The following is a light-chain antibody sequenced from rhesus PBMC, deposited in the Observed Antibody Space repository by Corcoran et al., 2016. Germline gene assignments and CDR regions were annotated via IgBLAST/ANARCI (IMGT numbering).Light chain of an antibody. J-gene: IGLJ1*01. Sequence: QAALTQPRSVSGSPGQSVTISCTGTSSDIGGYNYVSWYQQHPGTAPKLMISEVSKRPSGVSDRFSGSKSGNTASLSISGLQAEYEADYYFSSYAGNNIYSCGLGTRLTVL. CDR2: EVS. CDR1: SSDIGGYNY. CDR3: SSYAGNNIYS. V-gene: IGLV2-32*02.